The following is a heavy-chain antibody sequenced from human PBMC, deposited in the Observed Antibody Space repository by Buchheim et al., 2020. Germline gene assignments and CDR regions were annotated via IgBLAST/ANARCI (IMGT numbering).Heavy chain of an antibody. V-gene: IGHV4-34*02. Sequence: QVQLQQWGAGLLKPSETLSLTCAVYGGSFSTFYWSWIRQSPGKGLEWIGEINHSGSTNYNPSLTSRVIVSVGTSKNQISLKVRSLIAADTAVYFCAGTQWFGETLTEVWGQGT. J-gene: IGHJ6*02. CDR1: GGSFSTFY. CDR2: INHSGST. D-gene: IGHD3-10*01. CDR3: AGTQWFGETLTEV.